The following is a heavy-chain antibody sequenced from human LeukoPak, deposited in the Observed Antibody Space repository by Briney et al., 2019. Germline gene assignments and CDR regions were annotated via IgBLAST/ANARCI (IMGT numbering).Heavy chain of an antibody. V-gene: IGHV3-9*01. J-gene: IGHJ6*02. CDR2: ISWNSGSI. Sequence: GGSLRLSCAASGFTFDDYAMHWVRQAPAKGLEWVSGISWNSGSIGYADSVKGRFTISRDNAKNSLYLQMNSLRAEDTALYDCAKEYYDILTGPGDYGMDVWGQGTTVTVSS. D-gene: IGHD3-9*01. CDR1: GFTFDDYA. CDR3: AKEYYDILTGPGDYGMDV.